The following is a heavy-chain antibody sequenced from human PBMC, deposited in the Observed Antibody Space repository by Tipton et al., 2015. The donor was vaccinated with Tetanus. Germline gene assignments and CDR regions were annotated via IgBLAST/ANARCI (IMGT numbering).Heavy chain of an antibody. CDR3: ARGSYDWNYDHYFDY. J-gene: IGHJ4*02. D-gene: IGHD1-7*01. Sequence: SLRLSCAASGFTFSSYAIHWVRQAPGKGLEWVAVISNDGGSKYYADSVKGQFTISRDNSKNTLYLQMNSLRPEDTAVYYCARGSYDWNYDHYFDYWGQGTLVTVSS. CDR1: GFTFSSYA. V-gene: IGHV3-30-3*01. CDR2: ISNDGGSK.